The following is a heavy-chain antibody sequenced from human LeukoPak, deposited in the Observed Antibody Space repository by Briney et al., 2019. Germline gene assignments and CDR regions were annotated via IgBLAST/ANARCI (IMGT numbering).Heavy chain of an antibody. J-gene: IGHJ4*02. V-gene: IGHV3-23*01. CDR2: ISGSGAPT. D-gene: IGHD3-16*01. CDR3: ARRLGELDY. Sequence: GGSLRLSCAASGFTFSSSAMSWVRQAPGRGLEWVSAISGSGAPTYYADSVKGRFTISRDNSKNTLYLQMNSLRAEDTAVYYCARRLGELDYWGQGTLVIVSS. CDR1: GFTFSSSA.